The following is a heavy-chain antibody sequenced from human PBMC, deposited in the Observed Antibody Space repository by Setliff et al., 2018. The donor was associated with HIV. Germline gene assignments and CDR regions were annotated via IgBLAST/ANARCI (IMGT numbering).Heavy chain of an antibody. Sequence: PSETLSLTCAVSGGSISSSNWWSWVRQPPGKGLEWIGEISHSGSTNYNPSLKSRVTISVDRSKNQFSLKLSSVTAADTAVYYCARGDGYRGNDAYYDTGLDVWGQGITVTVSS. CDR1: GGSISSSNW. D-gene: IGHD5-12*01. CDR3: ARGDGYRGNDAYYDTGLDV. V-gene: IGHV4-4*02. CDR2: ISHSGST. J-gene: IGHJ6*02.